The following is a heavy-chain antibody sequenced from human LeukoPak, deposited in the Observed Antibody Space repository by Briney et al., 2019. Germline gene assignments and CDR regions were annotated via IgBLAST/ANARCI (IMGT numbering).Heavy chain of an antibody. V-gene: IGHV3-21*04. CDR2: ISSSSSYI. J-gene: IGHJ4*02. CDR3: AKDAGNWKYYFDY. D-gene: IGHD1-1*01. Sequence: GGSLRLSCAASGFTFSSYAMSWVRQAPGKGLEWVSSISSSSSYIYYADSVKGRFTISRDNAKNSLYLQMNSPRAEDTALYYCAKDAGNWKYYFDYWGQGTLVTVSS. CDR1: GFTFSSYA.